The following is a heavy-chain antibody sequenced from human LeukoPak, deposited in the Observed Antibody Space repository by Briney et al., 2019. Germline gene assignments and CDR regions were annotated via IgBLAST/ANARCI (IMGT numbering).Heavy chain of an antibody. J-gene: IGHJ4*02. CDR2: INAGNGNT. V-gene: IGHV1-3*03. CDR3: ARAGRGGSYWIDY. Sequence: ASVKVSCKASGYTFTSYAMHWVRQAAGQRREWMGWINAGNGNTKYSQEFQGRVTITRDTSASTAYMELSSLRSGDMAVYYCARAGRGGSYWIDYWGQGTLVTVSS. D-gene: IGHD1-26*01. CDR1: GYTFTSYA.